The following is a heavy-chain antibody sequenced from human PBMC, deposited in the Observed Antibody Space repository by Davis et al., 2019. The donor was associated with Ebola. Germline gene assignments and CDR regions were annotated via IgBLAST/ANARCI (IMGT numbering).Heavy chain of an antibody. CDR1: GFTFSSYA. CDR2: ISGSGGST. V-gene: IGHV3-23*01. D-gene: IGHD6-13*01. Sequence: GESLKISCAASGFTFSSYAMSWVRQAPGKGLEWVSAISGSGGSTYYADSVKGRFTISRDNSKNTLYLQMNSLRAEDTAVYYCAKDTTGYSSSWYEFSWFDPWGQGTLVTVSS. J-gene: IGHJ5*02. CDR3: AKDTTGYSSSWYEFSWFDP.